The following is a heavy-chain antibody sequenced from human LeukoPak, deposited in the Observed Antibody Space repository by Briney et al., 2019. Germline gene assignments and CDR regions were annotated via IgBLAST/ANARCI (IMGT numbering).Heavy chain of an antibody. CDR1: GYTFTTYG. CDR3: ARTYCSSTSCYNVDR. V-gene: IGHV1-3*01. Sequence: AAGKVCCKAAGYTFTTYGMHWVRQAPGQRLEWMGWINAGNGNTKYSQKLQGRVTITMDTSASTAYMELSSLRSEDTAVYYCARTYCSSTSCYNVDRWGQGTLVTVSS. J-gene: IGHJ4*02. D-gene: IGHD2-2*02. CDR2: INAGNGNT.